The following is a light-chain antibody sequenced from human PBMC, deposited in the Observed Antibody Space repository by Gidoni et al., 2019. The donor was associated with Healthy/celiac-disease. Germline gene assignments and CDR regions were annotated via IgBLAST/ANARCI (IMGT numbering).Light chain of an antibody. Sequence: EIVMTQSPATLSVSPGERATLSCRASQSVSSNLAWYQQKPGQAPRLLISGASTRATGIPARFSGSGSGTEFTLTISSLQSEDFAVYYCQQYNNWPPGYTFGQXTKLEIK. CDR2: GAS. J-gene: IGKJ2*01. CDR3: QQYNNWPPGYT. V-gene: IGKV3-15*01. CDR1: QSVSSN.